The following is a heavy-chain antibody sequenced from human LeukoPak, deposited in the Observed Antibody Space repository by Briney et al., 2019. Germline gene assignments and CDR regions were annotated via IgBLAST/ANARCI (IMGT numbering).Heavy chain of an antibody. Sequence: ASVKVSCKASGYTFTGYYMHWVRQAPGQGLEWMGWINPNSGGTNYAQKFQGRVTMTRDTSISTAYMELSRLRSDDTAVYYCARGSVGITFGGVIIYYGMDVWGQGTTVTVSS. CDR1: GYTFTGYY. J-gene: IGHJ6*02. CDR2: INPNSGGT. CDR3: ARGSVGITFGGVIIYYGMDV. D-gene: IGHD3-16*02. V-gene: IGHV1-2*02.